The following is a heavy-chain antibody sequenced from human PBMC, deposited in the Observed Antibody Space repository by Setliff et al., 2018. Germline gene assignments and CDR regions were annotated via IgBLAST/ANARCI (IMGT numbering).Heavy chain of an antibody. V-gene: IGHV3-7*01. J-gene: IGHJ1*01. CDR3: ASSSGWIPWIQH. D-gene: IGHD3-10*01. CDR1: GFSLRIFW. CDR2: IKQDGGEK. Sequence: GGSLRLSCAASGFSLRIFWMSWVRQTPGRGLEWVATIKQDGGEKFYADSVKGRFTISRDNAKNSLFLQMNNLRAEDTALYYCASSSGWIPWIQHWGPGTLVTVSS.